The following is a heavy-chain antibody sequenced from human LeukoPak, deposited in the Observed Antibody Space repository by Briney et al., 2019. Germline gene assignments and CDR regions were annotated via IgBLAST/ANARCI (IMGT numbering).Heavy chain of an antibody. CDR3: ARAGAVAGTPDY. J-gene: IGHJ4*02. Sequence: PGGSLRLSCAASGFTFSSYGMHWVRQAPGKGLEWVAVISYDGSNKYYADSVKGRFTISRDNSKNTLYLQMNSLRAEDTAVYYCARAGAVAGTPDYWGQGTLVTVSS. D-gene: IGHD6-19*01. CDR2: ISYDGSNK. V-gene: IGHV3-30*03. CDR1: GFTFSSYG.